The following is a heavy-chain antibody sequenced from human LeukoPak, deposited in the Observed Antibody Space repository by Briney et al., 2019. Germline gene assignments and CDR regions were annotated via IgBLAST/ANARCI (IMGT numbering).Heavy chain of an antibody. Sequence: ASVKVSCKTSRGTFNSYAISWVRQAPGQGLEWMGIINPSGGSTSYAQKFQGRVTMTRDTSTSTVYMELSSLRSEDTAVYYCATVNQWSPQQQLVKEIDYWGQGTLVTVSS. J-gene: IGHJ4*02. CDR2: INPSGGST. V-gene: IGHV1-46*02. D-gene: IGHD6-13*01. CDR1: RGTFNSYA. CDR3: ATVNQWSPQQQLVKEIDY.